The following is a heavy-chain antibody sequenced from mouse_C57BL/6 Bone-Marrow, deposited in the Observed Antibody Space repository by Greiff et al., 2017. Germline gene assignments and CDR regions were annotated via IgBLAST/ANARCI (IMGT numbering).Heavy chain of an antibody. CDR3: ARVTTGDYAMDY. V-gene: IGHV5-4*01. J-gene: IGHJ4*01. D-gene: IGHD1-1*01. Sequence: EVQLVESGGGLVKPGGSLKLSCAASGFTFSSYAMSWVRQTPEKRLEWVATISDGGSYTYYPDNVKGRFTISRDNAKNNLYLQMSHLKSEDTAMYYCARVTTGDYAMDYWGQGTSVTVSS. CDR2: ISDGGSYT. CDR1: GFTFSSYA.